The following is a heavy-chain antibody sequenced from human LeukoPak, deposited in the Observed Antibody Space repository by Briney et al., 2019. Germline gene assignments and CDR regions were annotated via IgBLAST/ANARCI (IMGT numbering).Heavy chain of an antibody. CDR3: AKDQAAAAGMRY. CDR2: ISYDGSNK. CDR1: GFTFSSYG. Sequence: GGSLRLSCAASGFTFSSYGMHWVRQAPGKGLEWVAVISYDGSNKYYADSVKGRFTISRDNFKNTLYLQMNSLRAEDTAVYYCAKDQAAAAGMRYWGQGTLATVSS. D-gene: IGHD6-13*01. J-gene: IGHJ4*02. V-gene: IGHV3-30*18.